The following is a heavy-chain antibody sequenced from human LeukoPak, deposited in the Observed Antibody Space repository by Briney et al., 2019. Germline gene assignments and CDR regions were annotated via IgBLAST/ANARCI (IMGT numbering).Heavy chain of an antibody. D-gene: IGHD6-19*01. CDR3: ATLYSSGWYWDY. V-gene: IGHV4-39*07. J-gene: IGHJ4*02. Sequence: SETLSLTCTVSGGSISSGSYYWGWIRQPPGKGLEWIGSIYYSGSTYYNPSLKSRVTISVDTSKNQFSLKLSSVTAADTAVYYCATLYSSGWYWDYWGQGTLVTVSS. CDR2: IYYSGST. CDR1: GGSISSGSYY.